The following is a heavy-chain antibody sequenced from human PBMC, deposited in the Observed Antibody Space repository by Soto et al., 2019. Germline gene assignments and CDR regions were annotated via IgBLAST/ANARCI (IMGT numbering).Heavy chain of an antibody. CDR1: GFTVSSNY. Sequence: EVQLVESGGGLVQPGGSLRLSCAASGFTVSSNYMSWVRQAPGKGLEWVSVIYSGGSTYYADSVKGRFTISRHNSKNTLYLQMNSLRAEDTAVYYCARATRPPSYGDDYWYFDLWGRGTLVTVSS. CDR2: IYSGGST. D-gene: IGHD4-17*01. CDR3: ARATRPPSYGDDYWYFDL. J-gene: IGHJ2*01. V-gene: IGHV3-53*04.